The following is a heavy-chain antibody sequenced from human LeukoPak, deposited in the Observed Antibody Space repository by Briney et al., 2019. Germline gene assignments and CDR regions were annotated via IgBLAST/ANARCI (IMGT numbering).Heavy chain of an antibody. J-gene: IGHJ6*03. CDR2: IYSGGST. CDR3: AKLGGQEVYNYYVGV. V-gene: IGHV3-66*02. D-gene: IGHD3-16*01. CDR1: GFTVSSNY. Sequence: PGGSLRLSCAASGFTVSSNYVSWVRQAPGKGLEWVSVIYSGGSTYYADSVKGRFTISRDNSKNTLYLQMNSLRAEDTAVYYCAKLGGQEVYNYYVGVWGKGTTVAVSS.